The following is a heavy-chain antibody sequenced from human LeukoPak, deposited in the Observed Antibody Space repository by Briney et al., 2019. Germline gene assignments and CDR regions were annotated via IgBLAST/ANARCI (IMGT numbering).Heavy chain of an antibody. CDR2: IYYRGST. CDR3: AGGPYSSSSAKFPFYYYYYYMDV. CDR1: GGSISSGGYY. J-gene: IGHJ6*03. Sequence: SQTLSLTCTVSGGSISSGGYYWSWIRQHPGKGLEWIGYIYYRGSTYYNPSLKSRVTKSVDTSKNQFSLKLSTVTAADTAVYYCAGGPYSSSSAKFPFYYYYYYMDVWGKGTTVTVSS. V-gene: IGHV4-31*03. D-gene: IGHD6-6*01.